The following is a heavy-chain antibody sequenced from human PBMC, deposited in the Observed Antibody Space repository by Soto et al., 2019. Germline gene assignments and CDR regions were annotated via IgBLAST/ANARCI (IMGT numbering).Heavy chain of an antibody. D-gene: IGHD1-7*01. CDR1: GFTFSSYA. CDR2: ISYDGSNK. J-gene: IGHJ5*02. V-gene: IGHV3-30-3*01. Sequence: GGSLRLSCAASGFTFSSYAMHWVRQAPGKGLEWVAVISYDGSNKYYADSVKGRFTISRDNSKNTLYLQMNSLRAEDTAVYYCARDWITGTTHWFDPWGQGTLVTVSS. CDR3: ARDWITGTTHWFDP.